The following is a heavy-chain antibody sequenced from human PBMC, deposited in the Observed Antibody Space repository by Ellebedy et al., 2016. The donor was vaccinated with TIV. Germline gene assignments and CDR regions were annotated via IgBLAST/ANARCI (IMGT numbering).Heavy chain of an antibody. CDR2: LKFHGDTR. J-gene: IGHJ4*02. V-gene: IGHV3-30*02. CDR1: GLTFRDHA. Sequence: PGGSLRLSCAASGLTFRDHAIHRVRQAPGKGLEWVALLKFHGDTRYYADSVKGRFTISRDTSKNNVFLQLNSLRVEDTARYYCATERDDFYRQPLGNWGQGTLVTVSS. D-gene: IGHD2/OR15-2a*01. CDR3: ATERDDFYRQPLGN.